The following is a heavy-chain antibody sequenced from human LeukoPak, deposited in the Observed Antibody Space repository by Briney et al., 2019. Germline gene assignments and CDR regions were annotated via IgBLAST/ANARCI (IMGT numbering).Heavy chain of an antibody. Sequence: SVKVSCKASGYTFTGYYMHWVRQAPGQGLEWMGRIIPILGIANYAQKFQGRVTITADKSTSTAYMELSSLRSEDTAVYYCARDLDSGSYFPTDYWGQGTLVTVSS. J-gene: IGHJ4*02. CDR1: GYTFTGYY. D-gene: IGHD1-26*01. V-gene: IGHV1-69*04. CDR2: IIPILGIA. CDR3: ARDLDSGSYFPTDY.